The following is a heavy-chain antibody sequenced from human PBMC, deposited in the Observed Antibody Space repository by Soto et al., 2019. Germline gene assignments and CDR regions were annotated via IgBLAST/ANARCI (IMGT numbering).Heavy chain of an antibody. CDR3: ARGSAQGGSYGYKSLNY. V-gene: IGHV4-59*01. J-gene: IGHJ4*02. D-gene: IGHD5-18*01. CDR2: IYYSGST. Sequence: SETLSLTCTVSGGSISSYYWSWIWQPPGKGLEWIGYIYYSGSTNYNPSLKSRVTISVDTSKNQFSLKLSSVTAADTAVYYCARGSAQGGSYGYKSLNYWGQGTLVTVSS. CDR1: GGSISSYY.